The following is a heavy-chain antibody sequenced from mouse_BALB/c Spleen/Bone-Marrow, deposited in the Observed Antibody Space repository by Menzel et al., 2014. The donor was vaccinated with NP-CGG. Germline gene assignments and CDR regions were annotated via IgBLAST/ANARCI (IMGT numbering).Heavy chain of an antibody. V-gene: IGHV1-14*01. CDR1: GYKFTSYV. Sequence: VQLKQSGPELVKPGASVKMSCKASGYKFTSYVMLWVKQKPGQGLEWIGYINPYNDVTTYNEKFKGKASLTSDKSSSTAYMELSSLTSDDSAVYYCGRDYYRGSIDYWGQGTTLTVSS. CDR3: GRDYYRGSIDY. D-gene: IGHD2-14*01. J-gene: IGHJ2*01. CDR2: INPYNDVT.